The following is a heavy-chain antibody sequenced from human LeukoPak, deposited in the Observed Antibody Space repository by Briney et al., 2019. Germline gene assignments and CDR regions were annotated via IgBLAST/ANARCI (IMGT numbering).Heavy chain of an antibody. CDR3: ARGADFWSGYLVDY. J-gene: IGHJ4*02. D-gene: IGHD3-3*01. CDR1: GGSISSYY. V-gene: IGHV4-59*01. Sequence: SETLSLTCTVSGGSISSYYWSWIRRPPGKGLEWIGYIYYSGSTNYNPSLKSRVTISVDTSKNQFSLKLSSVTAADTAVYYCARGADFWSGYLVDYWGQGTLVTVSS. CDR2: IYYSGST.